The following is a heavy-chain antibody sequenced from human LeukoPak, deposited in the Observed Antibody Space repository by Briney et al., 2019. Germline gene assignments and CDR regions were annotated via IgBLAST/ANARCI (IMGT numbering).Heavy chain of an antibody. D-gene: IGHD1-26*01. CDR3: ARGEGYSGNWYPYFDY. J-gene: IGHJ4*02. V-gene: IGHV6-1*01. Sequence: SQTLSLTCVISGDSVSSNSAAWTWIRQSPSRGLEWLGRTYYRSQWYNDYAPSVKSRITINPDTSKNRFSLQLNSVTPADTAVYYCARGEGYSGNWYPYFDYWGQGALVTVSS. CDR1: GDSVSSNSAA. CDR2: TYYRSQWYN.